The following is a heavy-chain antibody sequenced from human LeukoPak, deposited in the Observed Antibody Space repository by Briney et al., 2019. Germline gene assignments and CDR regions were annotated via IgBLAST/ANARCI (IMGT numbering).Heavy chain of an antibody. D-gene: IGHD3-22*01. CDR2: IYYSGST. CDR1: GDSISSHH. Sequence: PSETLSLTCTVSGDSISSHHWSWIRQPPGKGLEWIGYIYYSGSTTYNPSLKSRVTISVDTSKNQFSLKLSSVTAADTAVYYCARRYYYDSSGYSNWGQGTLVTVSS. J-gene: IGHJ4*02. V-gene: IGHV4-59*08. CDR3: ARRYYYDSSGYSN.